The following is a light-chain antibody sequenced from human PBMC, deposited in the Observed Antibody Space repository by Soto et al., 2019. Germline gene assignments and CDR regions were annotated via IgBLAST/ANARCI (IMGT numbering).Light chain of an antibody. J-gene: IGLJ1*01. V-gene: IGLV2-14*01. CDR1: SSDVGGYNY. CDR3: STYTSISTRV. Sequence: QSALTQPASVSGSPGQSITISCTGTSSDVGGYNYVSWYQQHPGKAPKLMIYEVSNRPSGVSNRFSGSKSGNTASLTTSGLQAEAEADYYCSTYTSISTRVFGTGTKLTVL. CDR2: EVS.